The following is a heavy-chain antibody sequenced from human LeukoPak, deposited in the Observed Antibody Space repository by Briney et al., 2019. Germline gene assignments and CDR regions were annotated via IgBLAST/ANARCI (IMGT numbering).Heavy chain of an antibody. J-gene: IGHJ5*02. CDR1: GGSFSGDF. D-gene: IGHD6-13*01. V-gene: IGHV4-34*01. CDR2: INHGGST. CDR3: AREGSSWSNWFDP. Sequence: PSETLSLTCAVYGGSFSGDFWSWIRQSPGKGLEWIGEINHGGSTTYNPSLKSRVTISVDTSKNQFSLKLSSVTAADTAVYYCAREGSSWSNWFDPWGQGTLVTVSS.